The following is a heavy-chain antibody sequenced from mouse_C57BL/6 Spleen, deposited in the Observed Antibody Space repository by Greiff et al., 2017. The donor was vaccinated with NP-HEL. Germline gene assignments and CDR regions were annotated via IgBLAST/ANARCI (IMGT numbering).Heavy chain of an antibody. CDR2: IDPSDSYT. D-gene: IGHD1-1*01. J-gene: IGHJ4*01. CDR3: ARSTVVAKPMDY. V-gene: IGHV1-59*01. Sequence: VQLQQPGAELVRPGTSVKLSCKASGYTFTSYWMHWVKQRPGQGLEWIGVIDPSDSYTNYNQKFKGKATLTVDTSSSTAYMQLSSLTSEDSAVYYCARSTVVAKPMDYWGQGTSVTVSS. CDR1: GYTFTSYW.